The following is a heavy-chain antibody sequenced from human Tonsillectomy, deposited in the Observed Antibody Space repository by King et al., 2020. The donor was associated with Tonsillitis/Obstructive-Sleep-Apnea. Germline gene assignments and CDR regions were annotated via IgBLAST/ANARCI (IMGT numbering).Heavy chain of an antibody. CDR1: GFSFTNAW. D-gene: IGHD4-11*01. CDR3: TTEENSNQ. J-gene: IGHJ4*02. Sequence: VQLVESGGGLVKPGGSLRLSCAASGFSFTNAWMTWVRQIPGKGLEGGGRIKRKTDGGTAHYAAPVKGRFTISRDDSENTLYLQMNSLKTEDTGVYYCTTEENSNQWGQGTLVTVSS. V-gene: IGHV3-15*05. CDR2: IKRKTDGGTA.